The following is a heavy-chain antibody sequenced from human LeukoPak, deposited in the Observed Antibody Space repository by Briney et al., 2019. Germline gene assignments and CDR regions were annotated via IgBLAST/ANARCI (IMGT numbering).Heavy chain of an antibody. CDR2: IKRDGSFA. V-gene: IGHV3-7*01. J-gene: IGHJ4*02. CDR3: ARWRRDHSEFDF. CDR1: GFTFSDYW. Sequence: PGGSLRLSCAASGFTFSDYWMAWVRQAPGKGLEWVANIKRDGSFAEYGDSLEGRLIISRDNGENSLFLQMSSLRVEDTAVYHCARWRRDHSEFDFWGQGTLVTVSS. D-gene: IGHD1-14*01.